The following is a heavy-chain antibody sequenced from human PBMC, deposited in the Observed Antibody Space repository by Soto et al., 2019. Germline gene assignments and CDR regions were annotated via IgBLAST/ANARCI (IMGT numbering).Heavy chain of an antibody. Sequence: ASVKVSCKASGYTFTGHYIHWVRQAPGQGLEWLGWISPNSGGTKYAHKFLDRVTMTRDTSVGAAYMELSSLRSDDTAIYYCGRSSTCGTPIGFDLWGQGTLVTVSS. CDR2: ISPNSGGT. CDR3: GRSSTCGTPIGFDL. J-gene: IGHJ4*02. V-gene: IGHV1-2*02. CDR1: GYTFTGHY.